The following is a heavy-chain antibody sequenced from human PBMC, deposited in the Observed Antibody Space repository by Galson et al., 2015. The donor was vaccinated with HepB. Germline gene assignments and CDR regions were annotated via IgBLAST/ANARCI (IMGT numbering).Heavy chain of an antibody. CDR3: ASWTFWSGPNNWFDP. D-gene: IGHD3-3*01. CDR1: GGTFSSYA. CDR2: IIPILGIA. V-gene: IGHV1-69*10. Sequence: SVKVSCKASGGTFSSYAISWVRQAPGQGLEWMGGIIPILGIANYAQKFQGRVTITADKSTSTAYMELSSLRSEDTAVYYCASWTFWSGPNNWFDPWGQGTLVTVSS. J-gene: IGHJ5*02.